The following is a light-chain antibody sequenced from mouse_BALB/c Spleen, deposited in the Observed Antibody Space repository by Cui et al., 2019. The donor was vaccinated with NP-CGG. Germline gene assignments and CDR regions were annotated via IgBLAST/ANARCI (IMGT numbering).Light chain of an antibody. CDR1: TGVVTACNY. J-gene: IGLJ1*01. CDR2: GTN. Sequence: VVVTQDSALTTPPGETVTLTCRSSTGVVTACNYANWVQEKPDHLFTGLIGGTNNRPPGVPARFSGSLIGDKAALTITGAQTEDEAIYFCALWYSNHWVFGGGTKLTVL. CDR3: ALWYSNHWV. V-gene: IGLV1*01.